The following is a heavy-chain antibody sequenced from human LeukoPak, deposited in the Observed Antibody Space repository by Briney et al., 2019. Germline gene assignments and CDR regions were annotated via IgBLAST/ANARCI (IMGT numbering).Heavy chain of an antibody. Sequence: GGSLRLSCAASGFTFDDYGMSWVRQAPGKGLEWVSGINWNGGSTGYADSVKGRFTISRDNAKNSLYLQMNSLRAEDTALYYCARDLSGWYVEYFQHWGQGTLVTVSS. CDR1: GFTFDDYG. CDR2: INWNGGST. D-gene: IGHD6-19*01. J-gene: IGHJ1*01. V-gene: IGHV3-20*04. CDR3: ARDLSGWYVEYFQH.